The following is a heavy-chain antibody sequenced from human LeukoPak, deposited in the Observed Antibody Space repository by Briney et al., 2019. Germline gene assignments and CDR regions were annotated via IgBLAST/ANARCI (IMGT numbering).Heavy chain of an antibody. CDR3: ARSTGSGGWD. D-gene: IGHD6-19*01. CDR2: MNPAAFDT. CDR1: GYRFSSYW. J-gene: IGHJ4*02. V-gene: IGHV5-51*01. Sequence: GESLQISFKASGYRFSSYWIGWGRPMPGKGVEWMGIMNPAAFDTRYSPSFQGQVTISADKSISTAYLQCSSLKASDTAMYYCARSTGSGGWDWGQGTLVTVSS.